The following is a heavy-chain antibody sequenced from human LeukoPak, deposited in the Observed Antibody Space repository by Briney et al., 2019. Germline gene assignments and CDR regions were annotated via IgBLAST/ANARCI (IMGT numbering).Heavy chain of an antibody. V-gene: IGHV4-4*09. J-gene: IGHJ4*02. CDR1: GGSISSQY. CDR2: IDPTGLT. CDR3: ARQTPYHGNHHFDY. Sequence: SETLSLTCTVSGGSISSQYWRWIRQSPGKGLEWIGYIDPTGLTSYNPSLNSRVTISEDTSKNQLSLKVRSVTTADTAVYFCARQTPYHGNHHFDYWGQGTLVTVSS. D-gene: IGHD1-14*01.